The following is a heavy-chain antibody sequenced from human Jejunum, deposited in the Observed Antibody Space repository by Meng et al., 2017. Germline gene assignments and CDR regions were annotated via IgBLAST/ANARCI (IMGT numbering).Heavy chain of an antibody. J-gene: IGHJ5*02. CDR2: VSFDGTDT. Sequence: QVQLVESGGCLFKPGGSLRLSCAASGFTFSDYYMSWIRQAPGKGLEWVAGVSFDGTDTFYADSVKGRFTISRDNSKNTLFLQMNGLRAEDTAMYYCARSGGFSSEYPWGQGTLVTVSS. D-gene: IGHD3-22*01. CDR3: ARSGGFSSEYP. V-gene: IGHV3-30*03. CDR1: GFTFSDYY.